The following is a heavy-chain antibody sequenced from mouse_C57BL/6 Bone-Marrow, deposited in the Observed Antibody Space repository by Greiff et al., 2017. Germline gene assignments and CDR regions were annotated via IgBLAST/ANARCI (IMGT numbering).Heavy chain of an antibody. V-gene: IGHV1-5*01. Sequence: EVQLQQSGTVLARPGASVKMSCKTSGYTFTSYWMHWVKQRPGQGLEWIGAIYPGNSDTSYNQKFKGKAKLTAVTSASTAYMELSSLTNEDSAVYYGTRRYYYGSYYAMDYWGQGTSVTVSS. CDR2: IYPGNSDT. CDR1: GYTFTSYW. D-gene: IGHD1-1*01. J-gene: IGHJ4*01. CDR3: TRRYYYGSYYAMDY.